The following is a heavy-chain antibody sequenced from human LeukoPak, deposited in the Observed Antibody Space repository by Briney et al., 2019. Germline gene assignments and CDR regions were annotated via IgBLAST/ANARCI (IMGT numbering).Heavy chain of an antibody. V-gene: IGHV3-30*04. J-gene: IGHJ6*03. CDR1: GFTFSSYA. Sequence: GGSLRLSCAASGFTFSSYAMQWVRQPPGKGLEWVAVISYDGSNKYYADSVKGRFTISRDNSKNTLYLQMNSLRAEDTAVYYCARGLYPYYYYMGVWGKGTTVTVSS. CDR3: ARGLYPYYYYMGV. CDR2: ISYDGSNK. D-gene: IGHD2-2*02.